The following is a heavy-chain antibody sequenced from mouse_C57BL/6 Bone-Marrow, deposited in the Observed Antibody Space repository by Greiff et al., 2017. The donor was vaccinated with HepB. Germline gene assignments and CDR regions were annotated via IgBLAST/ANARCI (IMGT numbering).Heavy chain of an antibody. D-gene: IGHD2-2*01. J-gene: IGHJ2*01. CDR2: IDPSDSYT. CDR1: GYTFTSYW. V-gene: IGHV1-59*01. Sequence: QVQLQQPGAELVRPGTSVKLSCKASGYTFTSYWMHWVKQRPGQGLEWIGVIDPSDSYTNYNQKFKGKATLTVDTSSSTAYMQLSSLTSEDSAVYYCAQVGMDTTDNGGEGKTLTVSS. CDR3: AQVGMDTTDN.